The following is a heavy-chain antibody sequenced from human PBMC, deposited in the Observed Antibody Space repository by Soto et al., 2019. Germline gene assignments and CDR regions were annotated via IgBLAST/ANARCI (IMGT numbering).Heavy chain of an antibody. D-gene: IGHD6-13*01. CDR2: ISYDGSNK. CDR3: ARKVQQLERGYYYYYMDV. V-gene: IGHV3-30-3*01. CDR1: GFTFSSYA. Sequence: GGSLRLSCAASGFTFSSYAMHWVRQAPGKGLEWVAVISYDGSNKYYADSVKGRFTISRDNSKNTLYLQMNSLRAEDTAVYYCARKVQQLERGYYYYYMDVWGKGTTVTVSS. J-gene: IGHJ6*03.